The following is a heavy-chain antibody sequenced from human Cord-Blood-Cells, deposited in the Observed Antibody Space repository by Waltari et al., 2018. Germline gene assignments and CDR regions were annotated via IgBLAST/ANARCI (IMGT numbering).Heavy chain of an antibody. CDR2: INHSGST. J-gene: IGHJ4*02. Sequence: QVQLQQWGAGLLKPSETLYLTRAVSGGPSRGDYWTGIRQPPGKGLEWIGEINHSGSTNYNPSLKSRVTISVDTSKNQFSLKLSSVTAADTAVYYCARGRSGYYYPDYWGQGTLVTVSS. V-gene: IGHV4-34*01. CDR1: GGPSRGDY. CDR3: ARGRSGYYYPDY. D-gene: IGHD3-3*01.